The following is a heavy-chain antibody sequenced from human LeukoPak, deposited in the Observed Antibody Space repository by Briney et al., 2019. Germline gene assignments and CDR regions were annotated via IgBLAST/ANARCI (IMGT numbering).Heavy chain of an antibody. J-gene: IGHJ6*02. CDR2: IKHDGSEK. V-gene: IGHV3-7*01. D-gene: IGHD2-2*02. CDR1: GFTFSSYW. CDR3: ARDEKHCSSTSCYNYYYYGMDV. Sequence: PGGSLRLSCAASGFTFSSYWMSWVRQAPGKGLEWVANIKHDGSEKYYVDSVKGRFTISRDNAKNSLYLQMNSLRAEDTAVYYCARDEKHCSSTSCYNYYYYGMDVWGQGTTVTVSS.